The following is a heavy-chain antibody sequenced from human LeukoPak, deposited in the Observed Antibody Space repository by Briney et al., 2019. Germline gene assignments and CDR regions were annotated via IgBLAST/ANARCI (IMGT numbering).Heavy chain of an antibody. CDR2: IYHSGST. D-gene: IGHD3-9*01. J-gene: IGHJ4*02. CDR3: ARDKGHFDVDY. Sequence: SETLSLTCAVSGGSISSGGYSWSWIRQPPGKGLEWIGYIYHSGSTHYIPSLKSRLTISADTSKNQFSLKLSSVTAADTAVYYCARDKGHFDVDYWGQGTLVTVSS. CDR1: GGSISSGGYS. V-gene: IGHV4-30-2*01.